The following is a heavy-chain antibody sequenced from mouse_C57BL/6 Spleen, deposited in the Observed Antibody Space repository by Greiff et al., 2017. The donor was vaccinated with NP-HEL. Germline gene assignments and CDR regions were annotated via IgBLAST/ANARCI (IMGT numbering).Heavy chain of an antibody. CDR2: IDPEDGET. J-gene: IGHJ3*01. V-gene: IGHV14-2*01. CDR1: GFNIKDYY. Sequence: EVQLQQSGAELVKPGASVKLSCTASGFNIKDYYMHWVKQRTEQGLEWIGRIDPEDGETKYAPNFQGQATITADTSSNTAYLQLSSLTSEDTAVYYCARGEPAYGGQGTLVTVSA. CDR3: ARGEPAY.